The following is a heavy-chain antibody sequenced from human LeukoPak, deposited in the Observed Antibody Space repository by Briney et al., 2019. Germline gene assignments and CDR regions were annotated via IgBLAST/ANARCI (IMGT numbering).Heavy chain of an antibody. D-gene: IGHD3-22*01. Sequence: PGGSLRLSCAASGFTFSSYGMHWVRQAPGKGPEWAATISYDGSKKYYVDSVKGRFTVSRDNSKNTLYLQMNSLRAEDTAVYYCATTLDYDSGGYYLEYFHHWGQGTLVTVSS. CDR2: ISYDGSKK. V-gene: IGHV3-30*03. CDR1: GFTFSSYG. J-gene: IGHJ1*01. CDR3: ATTLDYDSGGYYLEYFHH.